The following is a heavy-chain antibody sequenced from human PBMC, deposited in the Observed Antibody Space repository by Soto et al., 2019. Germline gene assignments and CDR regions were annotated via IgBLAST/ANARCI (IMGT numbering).Heavy chain of an antibody. CDR2: ISGSAGST. D-gene: IGHD3-16*01. J-gene: IGHJ4*02. CDR1: GFTFSSYA. Sequence: EVQLLESGGGLVQPGGSLRLSCAASGFTFSSYAMSWVRRAPGKGLEWVSGISGSAGSTYYAASVKGRFTISRDNSKNTLYLQMNSLRAEDTAVYYCAQDLGQTTFMYYFDYWGQGTLVTVSS. CDR3: AQDLGQTTFMYYFDY. V-gene: IGHV3-23*01.